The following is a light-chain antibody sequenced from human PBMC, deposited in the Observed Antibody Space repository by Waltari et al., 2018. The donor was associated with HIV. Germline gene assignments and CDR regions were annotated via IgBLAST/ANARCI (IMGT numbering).Light chain of an antibody. Sequence: QSVLTQPPSASGTPGQRVTIFCSGSTSNIGPNFVYWFQQFPGMARKRLIYRNNQRPSGVPERFSGSKSGTSASLASRGLRSEDEADYYSAVWDDRLSDWVCGGGTKLTVL. J-gene: IGLJ3*02. V-gene: IGLV1-47*01. CDR1: TSNIGPNF. CDR3: AVWDDRLSDWV. CDR2: RNN.